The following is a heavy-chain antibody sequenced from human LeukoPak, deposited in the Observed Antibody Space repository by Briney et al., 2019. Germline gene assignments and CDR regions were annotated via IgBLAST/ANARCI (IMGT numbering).Heavy chain of an antibody. D-gene: IGHD5-18*01. CDR2: IRYDGSNK. CDR1: GFTVSSNY. J-gene: IGHJ4*02. V-gene: IGHV3-30*02. CDR3: AKDRGYSSRCLDY. Sequence: GGSLRLSCAASGFTVSSNYISWVRQAPGKGLEWVAFIRYDGSNKYYADSVKGRFTISRDNSKNTLYLQVNSLRAEDTAVYYCAKDRGYSSRCLDYWGQGTLVTVSS.